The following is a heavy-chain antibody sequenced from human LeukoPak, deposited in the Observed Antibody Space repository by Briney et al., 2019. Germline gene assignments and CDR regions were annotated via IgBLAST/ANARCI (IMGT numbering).Heavy chain of an antibody. CDR2: IIPIFGTA. CDR1: GGTFSSYA. J-gene: IGHJ6*03. D-gene: IGHD2-2*01. Sequence: SVKVSCKASGGTFSSYAISWVRQAPGQGLEWMGGIIPIFGTANYAQKFQGRVTITADESTSTAYMELRSLRSDDTAVYYCARGPIIDIAIIPAADNYYYMDVWGKGTTVTVSS. V-gene: IGHV1-69*13. CDR3: ARGPIIDIAIIPAADNYYYMDV.